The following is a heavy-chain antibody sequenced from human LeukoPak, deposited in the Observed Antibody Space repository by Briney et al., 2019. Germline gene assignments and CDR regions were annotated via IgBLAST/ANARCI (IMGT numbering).Heavy chain of an antibody. D-gene: IGHD2-2*01. V-gene: IGHV3-7*03. CDR1: GFTFSSYW. J-gene: IGHJ6*02. CDR2: IKQDGSEK. CDR3: ARDVPAATYYYYGMDV. Sequence: GGSLRLSCEASGFTFSSYWMSWVRQAPGKGLEWVANIKQDGSEKYYVDSVKGRFTISRDNAKNSLYLQMNSLRAEDTAVYYCARDVPAATYYYYGMDVWGQGTTVTVSS.